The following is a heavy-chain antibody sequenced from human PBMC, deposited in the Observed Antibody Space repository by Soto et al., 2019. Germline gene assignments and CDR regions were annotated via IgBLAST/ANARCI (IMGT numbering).Heavy chain of an antibody. Sequence: PGGSLRLSCAASGFTFSSYAMSWVRQAPGKGLEWVSAISGSGGSTYYADSVKGRFTISRDNSKNTLYLQMNSLRAEDTAVYYCAKDPNHRITIFGVVDYYFDYWGQGTLVTVSS. J-gene: IGHJ4*02. CDR2: ISGSGGST. CDR3: AKDPNHRITIFGVVDYYFDY. CDR1: GFTFSSYA. D-gene: IGHD3-3*01. V-gene: IGHV3-23*01.